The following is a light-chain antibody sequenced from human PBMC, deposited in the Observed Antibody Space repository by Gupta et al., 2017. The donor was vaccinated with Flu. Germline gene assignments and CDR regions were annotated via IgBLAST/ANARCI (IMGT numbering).Light chain of an antibody. J-gene: IGKJ1*01. V-gene: IGKV3-20*01. CDR3: QQDGSSPWT. CDR1: QSVSSSY. CDR2: GAS. Sequence: EIVLTQSPGTLSLSPGERATLSCRASQSVSSSYLAWYQQKPGQAPRLLIYGASSRATGIPDRFSGSGSGTDFTLTISRLEPEDFAVYYFQQDGSSPWTFGQGTKVELK.